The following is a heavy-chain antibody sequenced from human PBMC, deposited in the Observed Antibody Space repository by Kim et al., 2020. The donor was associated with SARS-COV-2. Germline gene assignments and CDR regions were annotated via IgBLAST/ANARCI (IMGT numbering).Heavy chain of an antibody. Sequence: SETLSLTCAVSGGSISSSNWWSWVRQPPGKGLEWIGEIYHSGSTNYNPSLKSRVTISVDKSKNQFSLKLSSVTAADTAVYYCARDSSDIVVVPAAGGIDYWGQGTLVTVSS. CDR1: GGSISSSNW. CDR3: ARDSSDIVVVPAAGGIDY. D-gene: IGHD2-2*01. V-gene: IGHV4-4*02. J-gene: IGHJ4*02. CDR2: IYHSGST.